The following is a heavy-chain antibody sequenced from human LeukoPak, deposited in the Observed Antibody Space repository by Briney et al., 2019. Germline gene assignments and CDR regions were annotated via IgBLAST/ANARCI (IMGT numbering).Heavy chain of an antibody. CDR2: FDPEDGET. CDR3: ATAEWFGELSGT. J-gene: IGHJ5*02. V-gene: IGHV1-24*01. D-gene: IGHD3-10*01. Sequence: ASVKVSCKVSGYTLAELSMHWVRQAPGKGLEWMGGFDPEDGETIYAQKFQGRVTMTADTSTGTAYMELSSLRSEDTAVYYCATAEWFGELSGTWGQGTLVTVSS. CDR1: GYTLAELS.